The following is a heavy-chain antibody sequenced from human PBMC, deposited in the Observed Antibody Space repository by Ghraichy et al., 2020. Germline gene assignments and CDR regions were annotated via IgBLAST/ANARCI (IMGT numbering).Heavy chain of an antibody. CDR2: VYSNGNT. J-gene: IGHJ4*02. V-gene: IGHV4-31*03. Sequence: SQTLSLTCTVSGGSVSRPGYYWTWIRQVPGKGLEWIGYVYSNGNTYFNPSLKSRLSISLDTSKNQFSLNLRSVTAADTAVYYCARDKSENGSIRRHFDSWGRGTQFTVSS. D-gene: IGHD1-26*01. CDR1: GGSVSRPGYY. CDR3: ARDKSENGSIRRHFDS.